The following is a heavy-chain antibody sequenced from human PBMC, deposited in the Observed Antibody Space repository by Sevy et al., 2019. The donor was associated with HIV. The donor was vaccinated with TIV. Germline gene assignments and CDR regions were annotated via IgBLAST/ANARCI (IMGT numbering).Heavy chain of an antibody. J-gene: IGHJ5*02. CDR2: IYYSGST. CDR3: ARVRQSGDFWSGYYLDP. D-gene: IGHD3-3*01. CDR1: GGSISSDF. V-gene: IGHV4-59*01. Sequence: SETLSLTYTVSGGSISSDFWSWIRQPPGKGLEWIGYIYYSGSTNYNPSLKSRVTISVDTSKNQFSLKLSSVTAADTAVYYCARVRQSGDFWSGYYLDPWGQGTLVTVSS.